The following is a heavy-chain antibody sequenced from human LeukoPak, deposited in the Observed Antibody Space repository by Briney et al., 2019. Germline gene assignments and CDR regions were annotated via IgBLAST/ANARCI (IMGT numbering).Heavy chain of an antibody. V-gene: IGHV3-48*01. CDR3: ARVPPPYSSGWFQYYFDY. J-gene: IGHJ4*02. CDR2: ISSSSSTI. CDR1: GFTFSSYS. D-gene: IGHD6-19*01. Sequence: GGSLRLSCAASGFTFSSYSMNWVRQAPGKGLEWVSYISSSSSTIYYADSVKGRFTISRDNAKNSLYLQMNSLRAEDTAVYYCARVPPPYSSGWFQYYFDYWGQGTLVTVSS.